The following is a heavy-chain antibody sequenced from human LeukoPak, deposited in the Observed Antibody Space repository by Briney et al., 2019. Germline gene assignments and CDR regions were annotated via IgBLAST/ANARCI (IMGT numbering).Heavy chain of an antibody. D-gene: IGHD6-6*01. V-gene: IGHV3-48*02. CDR1: GFTFRSYA. CDR3: VRDPEALDY. CDR2: ITGSGSPI. J-gene: IGHJ4*02. Sequence: QHGESLKISCAASGFTFRSYAMNWVRQAPGKGLEWVSYITGSGSPIYYADSVKGRFTISRDNAKNSLYLQMNSLRDEDTGVYYCVRDPEALDYWGQGTLVTVSS.